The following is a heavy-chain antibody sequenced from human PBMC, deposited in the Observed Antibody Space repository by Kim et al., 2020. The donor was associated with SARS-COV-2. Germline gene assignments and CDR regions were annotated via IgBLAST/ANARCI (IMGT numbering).Heavy chain of an antibody. J-gene: IGHJ6*03. CDR1: GGSFSGYY. CDR3: ARLNSNAPGKYYYYMDV. V-gene: IGHV4-34*01. CDR2: INHSGST. D-gene: IGHD4-4*01. Sequence: SETLSLTCAVYGGSFSGYYWSWIRQPPGKGLEWIGEINHSGSTNYNPSLKSRVTISVDTSKNQFSLKLSSVTAADTAVYYCARLNSNAPGKYYYYMDVWGKGTTVTVSS.